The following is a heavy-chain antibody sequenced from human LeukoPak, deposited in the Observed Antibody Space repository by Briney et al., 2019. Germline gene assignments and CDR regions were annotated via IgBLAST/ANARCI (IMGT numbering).Heavy chain of an antibody. V-gene: IGHV3-30*04. J-gene: IGHJ4*02. CDR3: ARGGFFVVVTATYDY. D-gene: IGHD2-21*02. CDR2: ISYDGSNK. CDR1: GFTFSSYA. Sequence: GGSLRLSCAASGFTFSSYAMHWVRQAPGKGLEWVAVISYDGSNKYYADSVKGRFTISRDNSKNTLYLQMNSLRAEDTAVYYCARGGFFVVVTATYDYWGQGTLVTVSS.